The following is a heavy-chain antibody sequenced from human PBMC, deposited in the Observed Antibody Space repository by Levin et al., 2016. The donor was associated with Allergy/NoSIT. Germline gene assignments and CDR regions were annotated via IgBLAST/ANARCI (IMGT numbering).Heavy chain of an antibody. CDR2: IYYSGST. CDR3: ARGSMDTEDY. V-gene: IGHV4-31*02. J-gene: IGHJ4*02. Sequence: WIRQPPGKGLEWIGYIYYSGSTYYNPSLKSRITISVDTSKNQFSLKLSSVTAADTAVYYCARGSMDTEDYWGQGTLVTVSS. D-gene: IGHD5-18*01.